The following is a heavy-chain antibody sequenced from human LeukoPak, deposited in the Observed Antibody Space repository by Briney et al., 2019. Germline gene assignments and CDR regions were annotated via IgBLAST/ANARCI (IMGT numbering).Heavy chain of an antibody. D-gene: IGHD6-19*01. CDR1: GDSVSTASNA. CDR2: TYYNSKWYT. CDR3: ARELLAVVDY. Sequence: SQTLSLTCAISGDSVSTASNAWYWIRQSPSRGLEWLGRTYYNSKWYTDYAVSVSGRTTINPDTSRNQLSLQLSFVTPEDTAVYYCARELLAVVDYWGQGTLVTVSS. V-gene: IGHV6-1*01. J-gene: IGHJ4*02.